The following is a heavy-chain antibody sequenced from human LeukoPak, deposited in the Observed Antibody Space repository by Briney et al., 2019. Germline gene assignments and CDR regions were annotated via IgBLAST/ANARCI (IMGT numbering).Heavy chain of an antibody. D-gene: IGHD3-22*01. CDR1: GFTFNNYA. CDR3: AKSGRHYDSSGYYYWDY. Sequence: GGSLRLSCAASGFTFNNYAMSWVRQAPGRGLEWVSAIAGSTMYADSVQGRFTISRDNSKNALYLQMNSLRAEDTAAYYCAKSGRHYDSSGYYYWDYWGQGTLVTVSS. V-gene: IGHV3-23*01. J-gene: IGHJ4*02. CDR2: IAGST.